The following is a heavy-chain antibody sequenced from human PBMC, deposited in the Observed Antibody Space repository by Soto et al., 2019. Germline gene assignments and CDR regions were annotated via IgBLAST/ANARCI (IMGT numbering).Heavy chain of an antibody. D-gene: IGHD4-4*01. CDR2: IYYSRST. Sequence: QAQLQESGPGLVKPSQTLSLTCTVSGGSISSGDYYWSWIRQPPGKGLEWIGYIYYSRSTYYNPSLKSRVTISVDTSKNQFSLKLSSVTAADTAVYYCARLDHDDYSRVWAFDIWGQGTMVTVSS. V-gene: IGHV4-30-4*01. J-gene: IGHJ3*02. CDR3: ARLDHDDYSRVWAFDI. CDR1: GGSISSGDYY.